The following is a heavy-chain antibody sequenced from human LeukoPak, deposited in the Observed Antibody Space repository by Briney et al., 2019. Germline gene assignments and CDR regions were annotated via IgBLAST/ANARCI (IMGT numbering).Heavy chain of an antibody. V-gene: IGHV4-59*08. Sequence: SETLSLTCTVSGGSISSYYWSWIRQPPGKGLEWLGYIYYSGTTNYNPSLKSRVTISVDTSKNQFSLKLSSVTAADTAVYYCARHGKGVTYFYSLDNWGQGTVVAVSS. D-gene: IGHD4-11*01. J-gene: IGHJ3*02. CDR1: GGSISSYY. CDR3: ARHGKGVTYFYSLDN. CDR2: IYYSGTT.